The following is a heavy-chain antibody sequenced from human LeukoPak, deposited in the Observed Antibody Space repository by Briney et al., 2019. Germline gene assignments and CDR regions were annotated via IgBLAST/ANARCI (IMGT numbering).Heavy chain of an antibody. CDR2: IRYDGSNK. V-gene: IGHV3-30*02. Sequence: GGSLRLSCAASGFTFSNYGMHCVRKAPGKGLECVAFIRYDGSNKYYADSVKRRFTIYRDNPKNTLYLQMNSLRAEDTAMYYCAKPWSAYSTSWASQLFDYWGQGTLVTVSS. CDR3: AKPWSAYSTSWASQLFDY. J-gene: IGHJ4*02. D-gene: IGHD6-6*01. CDR1: GFTFSNYG.